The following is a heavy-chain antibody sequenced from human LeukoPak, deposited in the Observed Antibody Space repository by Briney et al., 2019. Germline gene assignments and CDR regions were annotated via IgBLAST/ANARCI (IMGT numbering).Heavy chain of an antibody. V-gene: IGHV4-61*02. CDR2: IYTSGST. D-gene: IGHD6-6*01. CDR1: GGSISSGSYY. Sequence: SHTLSLTCTVSGGSISSGSYYWRWIRQPAGKGVEWIGRIYTSGSTNYNPSLKSRVTISVDTSKNQFSLKLSSGSAADTAVYRWRMRIAAAHMSWLDPCGQGDLVTVSS. CDR3: RMRIAAAHMSWLDP. J-gene: IGHJ5*02.